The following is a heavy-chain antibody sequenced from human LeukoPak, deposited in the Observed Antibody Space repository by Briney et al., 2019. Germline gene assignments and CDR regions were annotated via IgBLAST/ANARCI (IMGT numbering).Heavy chain of an antibody. Sequence: SVTVSCKASGGTFSSYAISWVRQAPGQGLEWMGGIIPIFGTANYAQKFQGRVTITVDESTSTAYMELSSLRSEDTAVYYCARVEDYYYGMDVWGKGTTVTVSS. V-gene: IGHV1-69*01. CDR1: GGTFSSYA. J-gene: IGHJ6*04. CDR3: ARVEDYYYGMDV. CDR2: IIPIFGTA. D-gene: IGHD3-3*01.